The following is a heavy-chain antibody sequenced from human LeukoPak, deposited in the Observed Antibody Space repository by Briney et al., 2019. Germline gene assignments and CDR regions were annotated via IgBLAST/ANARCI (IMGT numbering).Heavy chain of an antibody. J-gene: IGHJ6*02. D-gene: IGHD3-22*01. CDR3: ARQMLYYDSSGVGMHV. CDR2: IYPGDSDT. Sequence: ESLKISCKGSGYSFTSYWIGWVRQMPGKGLEWMGIIYPGDSDTRYSPSFQGQVTISADKSISTAYLQWSSLKASDTAMYYCARQMLYYDSSGVGMHVWGQGTTVTVSS. V-gene: IGHV5-51*01. CDR1: GYSFTSYW.